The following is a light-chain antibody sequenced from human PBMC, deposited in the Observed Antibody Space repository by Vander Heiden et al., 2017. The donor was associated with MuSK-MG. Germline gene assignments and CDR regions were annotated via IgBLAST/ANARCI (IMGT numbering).Light chain of an antibody. CDR3: QQYNNWPTWT. J-gene: IGKJ1*01. CDR1: QSVSSN. V-gene: IGKV3-15*01. Sequence: EIVMTQSPATLSVSPGERATLSCRASQSVSSNLAWYQQKPGQAPRLLIYGASTRATGIPARFSGSVYGTEFTLTISSRQSEDFAVYYCQQYNNWPTWTFGQGTKVEIK. CDR2: GAS.